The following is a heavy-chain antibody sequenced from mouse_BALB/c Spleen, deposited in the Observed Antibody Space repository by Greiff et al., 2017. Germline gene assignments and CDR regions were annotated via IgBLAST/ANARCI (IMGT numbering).Heavy chain of an antibody. D-gene: IGHD2-14*01. V-gene: IGHV1-80*01. CDR1: GYAFSSYW. J-gene: IGHJ2*01. CDR2: IYPGDGDT. CDR3: ASSAYYRYLYFDY. Sequence: VQRVESGAELVRPGSSVKISCKASGYAFSSYWMNWVKQRPGQGLEWIGQIYPGDGDTNYNGKFKGKATLTADKSSSTAYMQLSSLTSEDSAVYFCASSAYYRYLYFDYWGQGTTLTVSS.